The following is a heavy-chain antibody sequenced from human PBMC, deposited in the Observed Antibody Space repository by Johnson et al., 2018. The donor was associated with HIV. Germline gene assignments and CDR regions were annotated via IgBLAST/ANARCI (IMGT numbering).Heavy chain of an antibody. D-gene: IGHD1-1*01. CDR1: GFTFSNYP. CDR3: ATSTASDAFDI. Sequence: QVQLVESGGGVVQPGRSLRLSCAASGFTFSNYPMNWVRQAPGKGLEWVAVISFDGNNKYYADSVKGRFTILRDNSKNTLYLQMNSLSAEDTAVYYCATSTASDAFDIWGQGTMVTVSS. CDR2: ISFDGNNK. V-gene: IGHV3-30-3*01. J-gene: IGHJ3*02.